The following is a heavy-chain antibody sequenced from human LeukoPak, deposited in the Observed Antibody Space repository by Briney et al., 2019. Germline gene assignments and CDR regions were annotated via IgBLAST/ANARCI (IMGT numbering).Heavy chain of an antibody. CDR3: ARTLTIGGLYYFDY. D-gene: IGHD3-16*01. CDR1: GGTFSSYA. Sequence: GASVKVSCKASGGTFSSYAISWVRQAPGQGLEWMGWINPNSGGTNYAQKFQGRVTMTRDTSISTAYMDLSRLRSDDTAVYYCARTLTIGGLYYFDYWGQGTLVTVSS. V-gene: IGHV1-2*02. CDR2: INPNSGGT. J-gene: IGHJ4*02.